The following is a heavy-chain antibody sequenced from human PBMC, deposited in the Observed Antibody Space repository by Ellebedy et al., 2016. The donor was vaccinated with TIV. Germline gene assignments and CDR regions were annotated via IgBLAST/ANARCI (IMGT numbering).Heavy chain of an antibody. CDR3: ARGGRGYSGYEPIDY. CDR1: GYTFTSYY. Sequence: ASVKVSCKASGYTFTSYYMHWVRQAPGQGLEWMGWISAYNGNTNYAQKVQDRVTMTTDTSTSTAYMGLRSLRSDDTAVYYCARGGRGYSGYEPIDYWGQGTLVTVSS. D-gene: IGHD5-12*01. J-gene: IGHJ4*02. V-gene: IGHV1-18*04. CDR2: ISAYNGNT.